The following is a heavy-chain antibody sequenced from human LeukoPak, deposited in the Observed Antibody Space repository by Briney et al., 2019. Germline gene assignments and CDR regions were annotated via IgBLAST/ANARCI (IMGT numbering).Heavy chain of an antibody. Sequence: PSETLSLTCTVSGGSISSSSYYWGWIRQPPGKGLEWIGSIYYSGSTYYNPSLKSRVTISVDTSKNQFSLKLSSVTAADTAVYYCARRQWSRAPCSVCDAFDIWGQGTMVTVSS. CDR3: ARRQWSRAPCSVCDAFDI. D-gene: IGHD6-19*01. CDR1: GGSISSSSYY. J-gene: IGHJ3*02. CDR2: IYYSGST. V-gene: IGHV4-39*07.